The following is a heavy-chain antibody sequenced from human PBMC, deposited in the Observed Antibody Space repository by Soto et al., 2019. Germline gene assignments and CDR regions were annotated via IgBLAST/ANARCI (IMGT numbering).Heavy chain of an antibody. J-gene: IGHJ3*01. CDR2: IGNSNNPT. CDR3: AREEGYCNGGPCYRGVFDF. V-gene: IGHV3-21*02. CDR1: GFTFSDYS. Sequence: EVQLVESGGGLVKPGGSPRLSCAASGFTFSDYSMLWVRQAPGKGLEWLAFIGNSNNPTFYADSVRGRFTISRDNPKNLVYLQMNSLREEDTGVYFCAREEGYCNGGPCYRGVFDFWGQGTIVTVSS. D-gene: IGHD2-15*01.